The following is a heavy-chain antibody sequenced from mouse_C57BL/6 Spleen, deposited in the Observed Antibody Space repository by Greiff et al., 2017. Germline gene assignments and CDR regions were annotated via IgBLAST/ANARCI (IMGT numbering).Heavy chain of an antibody. CDR1: GYTFTSYW. CDR2: IDPSDSET. D-gene: IGHD1-1*01. Sequence: QVQLQQPGAELVRPGSSVKLSCKASGYTFTSYWMHWVKQRPIQGLEWIGNIDPSDSETHYNQKFKDKATLTVDKSSSTAYMQLSSLTSEDAEVYYCARGMYYYGSSYYFDYWGQGTTLTVSS. V-gene: IGHV1-52*01. CDR3: ARGMYYYGSSYYFDY. J-gene: IGHJ2*01.